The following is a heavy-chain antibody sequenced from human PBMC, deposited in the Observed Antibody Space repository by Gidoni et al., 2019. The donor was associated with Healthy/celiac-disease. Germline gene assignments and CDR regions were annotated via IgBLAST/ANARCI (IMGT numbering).Heavy chain of an antibody. V-gene: IGHV3-21*01. CDR1: GFTFSSYS. J-gene: IGHJ4*02. CDR2: ISSSSSYI. Sequence: EVQLVEAGGGLVKPGGSLRLSCAASGFTFSSYSMNWVRQAPGKGLEWVSSISSSSSYIYYADSVKGRFTISRDNAKNSLYLQMNSLRAEATAVYYCARELPSDPALDYLGQGTLVPVSS. CDR3: ARELPSDPALDY. D-gene: IGHD2-15*01.